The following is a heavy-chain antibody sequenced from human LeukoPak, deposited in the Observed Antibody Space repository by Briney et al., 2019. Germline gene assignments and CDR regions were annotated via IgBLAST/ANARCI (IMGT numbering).Heavy chain of an antibody. CDR1: GFTFSSYA. CDR2: ISYDGSNK. V-gene: IGHV3-30-3*01. CDR3: ARVALPYYFDY. D-gene: IGHD2-15*01. Sequence: GGSLRLSCAASGFTFSSYAMHWVRQAPGKGLEWVAVISYDGSNKYYADSVKGRFTISRDNSKNTLYLQMNSLRAEDTAVYYCARVALPYYFDYWGQGTLVTVSS. J-gene: IGHJ4*02.